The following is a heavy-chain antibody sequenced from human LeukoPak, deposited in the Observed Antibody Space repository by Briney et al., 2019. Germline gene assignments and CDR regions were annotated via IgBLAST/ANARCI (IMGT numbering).Heavy chain of an antibody. J-gene: IGHJ4*02. Sequence: GGSLRLSCAASGFTFSNYWMSWVRQAPGKGLEWVANIKQDGSEKYYVDSVKGRFTISRDNSRNTLYLQMNSLRGDDTAVYYCAKDVGKWESLHFFDYWGQGTLVTVSS. CDR1: GFTFSNYW. CDR2: IKQDGSEK. CDR3: AKDVGKWESLHFFDY. V-gene: IGHV3-7*03. D-gene: IGHD1-26*01.